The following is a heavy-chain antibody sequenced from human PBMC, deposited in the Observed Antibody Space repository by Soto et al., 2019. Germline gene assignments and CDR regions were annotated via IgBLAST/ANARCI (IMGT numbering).Heavy chain of an antibody. J-gene: IGHJ4*02. CDR3: ARDLPPVDY. CDR2: ISAYNGNT. CDR1: GYSFSSYH. Sequence: QIQLVQSGAEVKKPAASMKVSYKASGYSFSSYHITWVRQAPGQGLEWMGWISAYNGNTNYAQNLQGRVTMTTDPSTSTAYMKLRSLRSDDTAVYYCARDLPPVDYWGQGTLVTVSS. V-gene: IGHV1-18*01.